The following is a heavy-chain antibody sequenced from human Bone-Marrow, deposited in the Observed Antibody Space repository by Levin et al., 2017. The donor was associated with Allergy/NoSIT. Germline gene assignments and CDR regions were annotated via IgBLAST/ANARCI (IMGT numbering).Heavy chain of an antibody. D-gene: IGHD3-3*01. CDR1: GYTLRELS. J-gene: IGHJ4*02. Sequence: GESLKISCKVSGYTLRELSMHWVRQIPGKGLEWMGGFDPESRQTVYAQKFQGRINMPEDTAAETAYLELSSLTSEDTAVYCCATLLVFNTWTPSWGQGTLVTVSS. CDR3: ATLLVFNTWTPS. V-gene: IGHV1-24*01. CDR2: FDPESRQT.